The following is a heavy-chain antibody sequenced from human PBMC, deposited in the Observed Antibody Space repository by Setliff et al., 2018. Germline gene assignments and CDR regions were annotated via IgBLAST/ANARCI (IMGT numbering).Heavy chain of an antibody. CDR2: IFYNGMA. D-gene: IGHD2-15*01. CDR3: ARASVVHAIAVGY. J-gene: IGHJ4*02. CDR1: GASLSSGTYY. Sequence: PSETLSLTCTVSGASLSSGTYYWSWIRQSPGTGLEWIGSIFYNGMAYYNPSLKSRVTMSVDTSKNQFSLNLTSVTAADTAVYYCARASVVHAIAVGYWGQGTLVTVSS. V-gene: IGHV4-39*01.